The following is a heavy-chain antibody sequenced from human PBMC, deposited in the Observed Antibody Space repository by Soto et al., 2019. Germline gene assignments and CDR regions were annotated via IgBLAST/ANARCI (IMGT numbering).Heavy chain of an antibody. CDR1: VYTFSCFY. CDR2: INTDIGGT. CDR3: ARGGGTYYYDSSGYYVDY. Sequence: AXSVKVSCKASVYTFSCFYMSWVRQAPGQGLEWLGWINTDIGGTNYAQKFQGRVTMTRDTSISTAYMELSRLRSDDTAVYYCARGGGTYYYDSSGYYVDYWGHGTLVTV. V-gene: IGHV1-2*02. J-gene: IGHJ4*01. D-gene: IGHD3-22*01.